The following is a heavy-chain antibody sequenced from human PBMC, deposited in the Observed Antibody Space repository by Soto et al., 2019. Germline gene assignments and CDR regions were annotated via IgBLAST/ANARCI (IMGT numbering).Heavy chain of an antibody. Sequence: EVQLVESGGGLVQPGGSLGPSVAAPGFTSGGYSRNWFGKVAGRGWGWVSYISSSSSTIYYADSVKGRFTISRDNAKNSLYLQMNSLRDEDTAVYYCARESRFFAWLSLNWFYPLGQGTLVTVSS. CDR3: ARESRFFAWLSLNWFYP. CDR2: ISSSSSTI. J-gene: IGHJ5*02. CDR1: GFTSGGYS. V-gene: IGHV3-48*02. D-gene: IGHD3-3*01.